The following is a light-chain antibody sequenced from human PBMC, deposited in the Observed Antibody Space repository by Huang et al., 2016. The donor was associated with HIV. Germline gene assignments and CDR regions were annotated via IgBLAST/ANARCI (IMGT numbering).Light chain of an antibody. CDR3: QHYNNWPPMYT. CDR1: ESPKYN. J-gene: IGKJ2*01. V-gene: IGKV3-15*01. Sequence: EVVMTQSPGTLSVCPGKRVTLSCKTSESPKYNLVLYQQNPGQDPRLLISSTSTRATGVPARFSGGGSGTEHTLTISSLQSEDFGIYYCQHYNNWPPMYTFGQGTKLEI. CDR2: STS.